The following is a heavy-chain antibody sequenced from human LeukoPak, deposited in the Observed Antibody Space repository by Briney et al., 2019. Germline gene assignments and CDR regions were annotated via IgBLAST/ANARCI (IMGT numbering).Heavy chain of an antibody. J-gene: IGHJ6*03. CDR3: ARGNSGWYYYYYMDV. D-gene: IGHD6-19*01. Sequence: ASVKVSCKASGYTFTSYDINWVRQATGQGLECMGWMNPNSGNTGYAQKFQGRVTITRNTSISTAYMELSSLRPEDTAVYYCARGNSGWYYYYYMDVWGKGTTATVSS. CDR2: MNPNSGNT. CDR1: GYTFTSYD. V-gene: IGHV1-8*03.